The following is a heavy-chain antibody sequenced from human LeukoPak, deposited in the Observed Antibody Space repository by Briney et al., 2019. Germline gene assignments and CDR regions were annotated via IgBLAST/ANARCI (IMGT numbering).Heavy chain of an antibody. CDR2: INPNSGGT. V-gene: IGHV1-2*02. CDR1: GYTFTGYY. J-gene: IGHJ6*03. Sequence: ASVKVSCKASGYTFTGYYMHWVRQAPGQGLEWMGWINPNSGGTNYAQKFQGRVTMTRDTSISTAYMELSRLRSDDTAVYYCARDFVVVVPAAPYYYYHYMDVWGKGTTVTISS. D-gene: IGHD2-2*01. CDR3: ARDFVVVVPAAPYYYYHYMDV.